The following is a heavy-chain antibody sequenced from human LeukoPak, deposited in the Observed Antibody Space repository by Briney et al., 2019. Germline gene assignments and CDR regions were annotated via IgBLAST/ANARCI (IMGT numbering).Heavy chain of an antibody. CDR2: IFGSGGSA. CDR1: GFTFSNYA. J-gene: IGHJ4*02. CDR3: GKTTTGYSSGRNPAWPVDY. V-gene: IGHV3-23*01. Sequence: GGSLRLSCTASGFTFSNYAMYWVRQAPGKGLEWVSGIFGSGGSAHYADSVKGRFTISRDNSQNTVYLQMNSLRAEDTAVYYCGKTTTGYSSGRNPAWPVDYWGQGTLVTVSS. D-gene: IGHD6-19*01.